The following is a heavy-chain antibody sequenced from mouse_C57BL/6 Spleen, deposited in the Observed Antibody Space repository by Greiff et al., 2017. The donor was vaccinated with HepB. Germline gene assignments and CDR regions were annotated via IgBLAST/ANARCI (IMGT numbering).Heavy chain of an antibody. CDR3: ARRGVNYVYYYAMDY. V-gene: IGHV1-9*01. D-gene: IGHD2-1*01. CDR1: GYTFTGYW. CDR2: ILPGSGST. J-gene: IGHJ4*01. Sequence: VKLMESGAELMKPGASVKLSCKATGYTFTGYWIEWVKQRPGHGLEWIGEILPGSGSTNYNEKFKGKATFTADTSSNTSYMQLRSLTTEDSAIYYCARRGVNYVYYYAMDYWGQGTSVTVSS.